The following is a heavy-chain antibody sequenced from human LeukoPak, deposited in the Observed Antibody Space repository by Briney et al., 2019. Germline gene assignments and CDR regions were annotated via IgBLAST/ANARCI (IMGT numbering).Heavy chain of an antibody. J-gene: IGHJ4*02. V-gene: IGHV4-34*01. CDR3: ARSPSFHRYCSGGSCSYYFDY. Sequence: SETLSLTCAVYGGSFSGYYWSWIRQPPGKGLEWIGEINHSGSTNYNPSLKSRVTISVDTSKNQFSLKLSSVTAADTAVYYCARSPSFHRYCSGGSCSYYFDYWGQGTLVTVSS. D-gene: IGHD2-15*01. CDR2: INHSGST. CDR1: GGSFSGYY.